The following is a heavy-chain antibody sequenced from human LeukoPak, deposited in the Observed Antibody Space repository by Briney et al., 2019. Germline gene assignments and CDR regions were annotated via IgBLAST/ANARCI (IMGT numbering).Heavy chain of an antibody. D-gene: IGHD2-21*01. Sequence: SETLSLTCTVSGGSISSNSNYWAWIRQPPGRGLEWIGSISYGGSTYYSPSLESRVTISVDTSKNQFSLRLSSVTASDTAVYYCARQALWFFDHWGQGTLVTVSS. CDR1: GGSISSNSNY. V-gene: IGHV4-39*01. CDR3: ARQALWFFDH. CDR2: ISYGGST. J-gene: IGHJ4*02.